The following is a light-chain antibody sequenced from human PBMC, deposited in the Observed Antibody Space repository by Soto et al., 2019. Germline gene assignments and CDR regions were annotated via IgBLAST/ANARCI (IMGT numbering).Light chain of an antibody. J-gene: IGKJ1*01. CDR1: QSVSSN. Sequence: EIVMTQSPGTLSVSTGERATLSCRASQSVSSNLAWYQQKPGQAPRLLIYGASTRATGIPARFSGSGSGTKFTLTISSLQSEDFAVYYCQQYNNWPTWTFGHGTKVDIK. V-gene: IGKV3-15*01. CDR2: GAS. CDR3: QQYNNWPTWT.